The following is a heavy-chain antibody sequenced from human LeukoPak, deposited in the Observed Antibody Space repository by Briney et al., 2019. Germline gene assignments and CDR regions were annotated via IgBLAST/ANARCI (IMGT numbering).Heavy chain of an antibody. D-gene: IGHD3-16*01. CDR2: IRYDGSTK. Sequence: GGSLRLSCAASRFTFSSYGMHWVRQAPGKGLEWVAFIRYDGSTKYYADSVKGRFTISRDNSKNTLYLQMNSLRTEDTAVYYCAKRPRAENYDYVWGSSSYSYYMDVWGKGTTVTISS. CDR1: RFTFSSYG. J-gene: IGHJ6*03. V-gene: IGHV3-30*02. CDR3: AKRPRAENYDYVWGSSSYSYYMDV.